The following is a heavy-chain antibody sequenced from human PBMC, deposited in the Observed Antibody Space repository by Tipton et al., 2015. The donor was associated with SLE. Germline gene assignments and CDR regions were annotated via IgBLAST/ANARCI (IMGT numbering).Heavy chain of an antibody. CDR3: ASLGQSYWYYYYGMDV. V-gene: IGHV1-69*01. D-gene: IGHD1-26*01. J-gene: IGHJ6*02. CDR2: IIPIFGTA. CDR1: GGTFSSYA. Sequence: QLVQSGAEVKKPGSSVKVSCKASGGTFSSYAISWVRQAPGQGLEWMGGIIPIFGTANYAQKFQGTVTITADESTSTAYMELSSLRSEDTAVYYCASLGQSYWYYYYGMDVWGQGTTVTVSS.